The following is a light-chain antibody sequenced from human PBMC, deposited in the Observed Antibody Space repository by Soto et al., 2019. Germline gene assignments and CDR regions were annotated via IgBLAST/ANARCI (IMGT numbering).Light chain of an antibody. CDR2: DAS. CDR3: QQYHSLIT. CDR1: QDISNY. Sequence: IQMTQSPSSLSDSLGDRVTIXXQASQDISNYLNWYQQKPGKAPKLLISDASRLETGVPSRFSGRGSGTDFTFTISSLQPEDIATYYCQQYHSLITFGRGTRLEIK. J-gene: IGKJ5*01. V-gene: IGKV1-33*01.